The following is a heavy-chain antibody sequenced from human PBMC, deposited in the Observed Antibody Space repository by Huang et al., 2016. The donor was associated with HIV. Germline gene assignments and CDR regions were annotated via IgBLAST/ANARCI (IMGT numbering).Heavy chain of an antibody. V-gene: IGHV5-51*01. CDR1: GYSFAKYW. D-gene: IGHD5-18*01. Sequence: EEQLVQSGAEVKKPGESLKISCEGSGYSFAKYWIGWVRQMPGKGLEGMGVIEPEDSDTRYSTSCQGQVSISADKSSSTAYLQWSSLKASDTAMYYCARLDTARNYYYYGLDVWGQGTSVIVSS. J-gene: IGHJ6*01. CDR3: ARLDTARNYYYYGLDV. CDR2: IEPEDSDT.